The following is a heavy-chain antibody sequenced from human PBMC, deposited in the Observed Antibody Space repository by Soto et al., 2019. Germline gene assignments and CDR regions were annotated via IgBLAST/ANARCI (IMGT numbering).Heavy chain of an antibody. J-gene: IGHJ5*01. V-gene: IGHV4-39*01. CDR2: MDHSGDT. CDR1: GGSFSGGYYF. D-gene: IGHD3-22*01. Sequence: QLQLRESGPGLVKPSETLSLTCTVSGGSFSGGYYFWAWIRQPPGKGLEWIGSMDHSGDTYYTPSFKSRVTISVDTSKNGSSLKLSSVTAADTSVYYCVNRVEDSRGYYYADSWGQGTLVTVSS. CDR3: VNRVEDSRGYYYADS.